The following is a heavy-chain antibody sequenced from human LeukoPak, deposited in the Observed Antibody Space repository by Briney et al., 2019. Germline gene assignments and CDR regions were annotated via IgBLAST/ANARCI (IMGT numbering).Heavy chain of an antibody. CDR1: GESFSAYS. D-gene: IGHD2-2*01. J-gene: IGHJ5*02. CDR3: TRERSTPGINWFDP. CDR2: INHSGST. Sequence: PSETLSLTCAVYGESFSAYSWNWIRQSPGKGLEWIGEINHSGSTNYNPSLKSRVTISVDTSKNQASKRQFSLKLNSVTAADTAVYYCTRERSTPGINWFDPWGQGTLVTVSS. V-gene: IGHV4-34*01.